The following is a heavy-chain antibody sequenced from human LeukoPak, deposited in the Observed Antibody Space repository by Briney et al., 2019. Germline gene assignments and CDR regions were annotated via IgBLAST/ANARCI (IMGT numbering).Heavy chain of an antibody. CDR1: GGSISSYY. V-gene: IGHV4-59*08. CDR2: IYYSGST. Sequence: PSETLSLTCTVSGGSISSYYWSWIRQPPGKGLEWIGYIYYSGSTNYNPSLKSRVTISVDTSKNQFSLKLSSVTAADTAVYYCARHGDYGDFFDFWGRGTLVTFSS. D-gene: IGHD4-17*01. J-gene: IGHJ2*01. CDR3: ARHGDYGDFFDF.